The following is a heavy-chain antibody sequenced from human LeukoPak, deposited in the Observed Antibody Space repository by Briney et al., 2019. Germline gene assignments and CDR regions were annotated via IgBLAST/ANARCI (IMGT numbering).Heavy chain of an antibody. CDR1: GYSISSGYY. J-gene: IGHJ4*02. CDR3: AREDYYYDSSGHLSPLDY. D-gene: IGHD3-22*01. V-gene: IGHV4-38-2*02. Sequence: PSETLSLTCTVSGYSISSGYYWGWIRQPPGKGLEWIGSFYYSGSTYYNPSLKSRVTISVDTSKNQFSLKLSSVTAADTAVYYCAREDYYYDSSGHLSPLDYWGQGTLVTVSS. CDR2: FYYSGST.